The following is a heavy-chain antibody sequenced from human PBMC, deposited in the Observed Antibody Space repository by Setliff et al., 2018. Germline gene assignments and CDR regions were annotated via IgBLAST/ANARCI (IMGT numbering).Heavy chain of an antibody. D-gene: IGHD2-15*01. CDR2: ISADNGKT. Sequence: GASVKVSCKASGGTFSSYGISWVRQAPGQGLEWIGWISADNGKTSFAQKYQGRVTMTTDTSTSTAYMEVSSLRSEDTAIYYCASAEVVVAPWGQGTLVTVSS. J-gene: IGHJ4*02. V-gene: IGHV1-18*01. CDR3: ASAEVVVAP. CDR1: GGTFSSYG.